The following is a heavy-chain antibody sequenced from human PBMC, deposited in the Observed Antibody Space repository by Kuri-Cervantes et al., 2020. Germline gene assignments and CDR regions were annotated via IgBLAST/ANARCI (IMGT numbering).Heavy chain of an antibody. CDR1: GFTFSSYA. CDR2: IKQDGGEK. D-gene: IGHD3-22*01. V-gene: IGHV3-7*01. CDR3: ARGGYYDSSGQDTDAFDI. Sequence: GESLKISCAASGFTFSSYAMHWVRQAPGKGLEWVGNIKQDGGEKYYVDSVKGRFTISRDNAKNSLYLQMNSLRAEDTAVYYCARGGYYDSSGQDTDAFDIWGQGTMVTVSS. J-gene: IGHJ3*02.